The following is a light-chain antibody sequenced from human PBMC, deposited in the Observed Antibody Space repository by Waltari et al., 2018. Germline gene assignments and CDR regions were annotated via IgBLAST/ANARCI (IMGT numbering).Light chain of an antibody. CDR1: SSDVGDSNY. CDR3: SSYTSSSINVL. J-gene: IGLJ2*01. Sequence: QSVLTQPASVSGSPRQSITISCPGTSSDVGDSNYISWYQQPPGKAPKLVIYDVSKRPSGVSIRFSGSNSGNTASLTISGRQAEDEADYYCSSYTSSSINVLFGGGTKLTVL. CDR2: DVS. V-gene: IGLV2-14*03.